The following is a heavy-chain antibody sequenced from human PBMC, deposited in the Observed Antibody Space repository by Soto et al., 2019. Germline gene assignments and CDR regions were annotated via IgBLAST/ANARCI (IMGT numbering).Heavy chain of an antibody. V-gene: IGHV4-34*01. Sequence: SETLSLTCAVYGGSFSGYYWSWIRQPPGKGLEWIGEINHSGSTNYNPSLKSRVTISVDTSKNQFSLKLSSVTAADTAVYYCARVIRSYYYDSSGYYTSKLSGGDFAYWGQGTLVTVSS. CDR2: INHSGST. D-gene: IGHD3-22*01. CDR1: GGSFSGYY. CDR3: ARVIRSYYYDSSGYYTSKLSGGDFAY. J-gene: IGHJ4*02.